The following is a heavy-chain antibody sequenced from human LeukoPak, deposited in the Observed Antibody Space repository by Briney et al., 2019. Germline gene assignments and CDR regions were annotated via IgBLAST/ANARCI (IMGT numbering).Heavy chain of an antibody. J-gene: IGHJ4*02. CDR3: AREGGFYRPLDY. D-gene: IGHD3-3*01. CDR1: GGSVTSTNW. CDR2: VHLDGRT. Sequence: SGTLSLTCGVSGGSVTSTNWWTWVRQPPGKGLEWIGEVHLDGRTNYNPSLKSRLTMSVDLSENHISLKLTSVTAADTAVYCCAREGGFYRPLDYSGQGTLVTVSS. V-gene: IGHV4-4*01.